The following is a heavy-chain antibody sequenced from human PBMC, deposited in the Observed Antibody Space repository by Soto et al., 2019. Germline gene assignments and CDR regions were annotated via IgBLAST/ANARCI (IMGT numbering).Heavy chain of an antibody. J-gene: IGHJ4*02. CDR3: VKDIGAAGSYYFDY. CDR1: GFTFSSYG. CDR2: ISYDGSNK. Sequence: GGSLRLSCAASGFTFSSYGMHWVRQAPGKGLEWVALISYDGSNKYYVDSVKGRFTISRDNSENTLYLQMNSLRAEDTAVYYCVKDIGAAGSYYFDYWGQGTLVTVSS. D-gene: IGHD6-13*01. V-gene: IGHV3-30*18.